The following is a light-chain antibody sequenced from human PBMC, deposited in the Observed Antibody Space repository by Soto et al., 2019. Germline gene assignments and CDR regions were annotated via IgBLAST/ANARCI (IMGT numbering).Light chain of an antibody. J-gene: IGKJ5*01. CDR3: LQGTYWPIT. Sequence: DVVMTQSPLSLPVTLGQPASISCRSNQSLVHSDGIAYFSWFQQRPGRSPRRLIYKVSNRDSGVPARFSGSGSGTHFALKFRRVEAEDVGFYYCLQGTYWPITFGQGTRLEI. CDR1: QSLVHSDGIAY. V-gene: IGKV2-30*02. CDR2: KVS.